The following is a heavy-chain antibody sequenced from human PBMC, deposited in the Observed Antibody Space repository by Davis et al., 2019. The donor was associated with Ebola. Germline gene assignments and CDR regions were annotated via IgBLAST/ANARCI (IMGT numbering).Heavy chain of an antibody. D-gene: IGHD3-10*01. V-gene: IGHV1-46*01. J-gene: IGHJ6*02. CDR2: INPSGGST. Sequence: ASVKVSCKASGYTFTSYYMHWVRQAPGQGLEWMGIINPSGGSTSYAQKFQGRVTMTRDTSTSTVYMELSSLRSEDTAVYYCARDGRMIGYGSGNRLPHYGMDVWGQGTTVTVSS. CDR1: GYTFTSYY. CDR3: ARDGRMIGYGSGNRLPHYGMDV.